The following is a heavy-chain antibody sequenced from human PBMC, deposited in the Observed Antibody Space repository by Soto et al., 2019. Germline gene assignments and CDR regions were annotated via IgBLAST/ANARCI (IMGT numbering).Heavy chain of an antibody. J-gene: IGHJ6*02. D-gene: IGHD1-1*01. Sequence: TLSLTCAVSGGSISSGGYSWSWIRQPPGKGLEWIGYIYHSGSTYYNPSLKSRVTISVDRSKNQFSLKLSSVTAADTAVYYCASTDTTYYYYGMDVWGQGTTVTVSS. CDR2: IYHSGST. CDR1: GGSISSGGYS. CDR3: ASTDTTYYYYGMDV. V-gene: IGHV4-30-2*01.